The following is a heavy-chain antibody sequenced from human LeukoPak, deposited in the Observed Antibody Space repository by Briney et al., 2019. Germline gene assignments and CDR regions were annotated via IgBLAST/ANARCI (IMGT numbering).Heavy chain of an antibody. Sequence: PGGSLRLSCAASGFTFSSYWMSWVRQAPGKGLEWVANIKQDGSEKYYVDSVKGRFTISRDNAKNSLYLQMNSLRAEDTAVYYYARVATVNYYYYMDVWGKGTTVTVSS. CDR2: IKQDGSEK. CDR3: ARVATVNYYYYMDV. J-gene: IGHJ6*03. CDR1: GFTFSSYW. D-gene: IGHD1-26*01. V-gene: IGHV3-7*04.